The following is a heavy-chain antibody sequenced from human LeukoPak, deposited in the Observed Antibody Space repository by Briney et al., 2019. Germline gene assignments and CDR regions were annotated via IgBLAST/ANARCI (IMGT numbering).Heavy chain of an antibody. V-gene: IGHV1-69*01. CDR3: ASCSGGSCYRDNWFDP. Sequence: SVKVSCKSSGGTFSSYAISWVRQAPGQGLEWMGGIIPIFGTANYAQKFQGRVAITADESTSTAYMELSSLRSEDTAVYYCASCSGGSCYRDNWFDPWGQGTLVTVSS. J-gene: IGHJ5*02. CDR2: IIPIFGTA. D-gene: IGHD2-15*01. CDR1: GGTFSSYA.